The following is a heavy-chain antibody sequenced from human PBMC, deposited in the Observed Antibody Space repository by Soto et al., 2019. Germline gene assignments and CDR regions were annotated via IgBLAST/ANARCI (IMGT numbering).Heavy chain of an antibody. J-gene: IGHJ6*02. D-gene: IGHD6-19*01. V-gene: IGHV3-11*06. CDR2: ISSSTSYT. Sequence: QVQLVESGGGLVKPGGSLRLSCAASGFTFSDYYMSWIRQAPGKGLEWVSYISSSTSYTNYADSVKGRFTISRDNAKNSLYLQMNSLRAEDTAVYYCARDIWLSPYYYGMDVWGQGTTVTVSS. CDR3: ARDIWLSPYYYGMDV. CDR1: GFTFSDYY.